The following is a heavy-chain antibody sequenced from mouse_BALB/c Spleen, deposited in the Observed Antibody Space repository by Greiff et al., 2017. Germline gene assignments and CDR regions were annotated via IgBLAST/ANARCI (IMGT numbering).Heavy chain of an antibody. Sequence: EVKLMESGGGLEQPGGSRKLSCAASGFTFSSFGMHWVRQAPEKGLEWVAYISSGSSTIYYADTVKGRFTISRDNPKNTLFLQMTSLRSEDTAMYYCARYGYYGSSGAMDYWGQGTSVTVSS. CDR1: GFTFSSFG. CDR3: ARYGYYGSSGAMDY. V-gene: IGHV5-17*02. J-gene: IGHJ4*01. CDR2: ISSGSSTI. D-gene: IGHD1-1*01.